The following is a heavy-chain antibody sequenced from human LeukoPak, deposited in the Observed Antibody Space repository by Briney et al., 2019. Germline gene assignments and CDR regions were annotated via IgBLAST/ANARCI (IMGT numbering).Heavy chain of an antibody. V-gene: IGHV3-73*01. D-gene: IGHD2-15*01. J-gene: IGHJ4*02. CDR2: LRSKANSYAT. CDR1: KFTFTDAW. Sequence: PGGSLRLSCAASKFTFTDAWMSWVRQASGKGLEWVGRLRSKANSYATAYAASVKGRFTISRDDSKNTAYLQMNSLKTEDTAVYYCTRVVSEDCSGGSCYPPLDYWGQGTLVTVSS. CDR3: TRVVSEDCSGGSCYPPLDY.